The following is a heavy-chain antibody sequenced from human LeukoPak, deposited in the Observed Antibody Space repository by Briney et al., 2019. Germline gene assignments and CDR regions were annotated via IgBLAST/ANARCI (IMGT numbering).Heavy chain of an antibody. CDR1: GFTFSSYG. D-gene: IGHD2-2*01. V-gene: IGHV3-30*02. CDR2: TRYDGSNK. J-gene: IGHJ4*02. CDR3: ARACSSTSCSGGSFDY. Sequence: PGGSLRLSCAASGFTFSSYGMSWVRQAPGKGLEWVAFTRYDGSNKYYADSVKGRFTTSRDNSKNTLYLQMNSLRAGDTAVYYCARACSSTSCSGGSFDYWGQGTLVTVSS.